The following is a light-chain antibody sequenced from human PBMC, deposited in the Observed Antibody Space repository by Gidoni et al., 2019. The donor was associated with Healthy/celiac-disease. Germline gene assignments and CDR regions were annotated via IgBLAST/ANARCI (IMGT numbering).Light chain of an antibody. CDR3: QQYNNWPLT. Sequence: IVMPPSPATLSVSPAERATLSCRASQRGSSNLAWYQQKPGQAPRLLIYGASTRATGIPARFSGSGSGTEFTLTISSLQSEDFAVYYCQQYNNWPLTFGGGTKVEIK. CDR2: GAS. CDR1: QRGSSN. J-gene: IGKJ4*01. V-gene: IGKV3-15*01.